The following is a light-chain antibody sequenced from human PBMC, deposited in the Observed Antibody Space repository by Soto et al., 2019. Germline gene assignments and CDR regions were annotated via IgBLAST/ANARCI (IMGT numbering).Light chain of an antibody. CDR2: GAS. Sequence: EIVMTQSPATLSVSPGERATLSCRASQSVSSNLAWYQQKPGQAPRLLIYGASTRATGIPARFSGSGSGTEFTLTISSLQSEDFAVYYCQQYKKSPWTFGHGTKGDIK. J-gene: IGKJ1*01. V-gene: IGKV3-15*01. CDR1: QSVSSN. CDR3: QQYKKSPWT.